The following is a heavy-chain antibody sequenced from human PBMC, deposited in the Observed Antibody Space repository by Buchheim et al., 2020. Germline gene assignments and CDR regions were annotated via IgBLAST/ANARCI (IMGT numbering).Heavy chain of an antibody. V-gene: IGHV4-59*01. D-gene: IGHD3-22*01. CDR2: IYYSGST. Sequence: QVQLQESGPGLVKPSETLSLTCTVSGGSISSYYWSWIRQPPGKGLEWIGYIYYSGSTNYNPSLKSRVTISVDTSKNQFPLKLSSVTAADTAVYYCASYYYDSSGLNWFDPWGQGTL. J-gene: IGHJ5*02. CDR1: GGSISSYY. CDR3: ASYYYDSSGLNWFDP.